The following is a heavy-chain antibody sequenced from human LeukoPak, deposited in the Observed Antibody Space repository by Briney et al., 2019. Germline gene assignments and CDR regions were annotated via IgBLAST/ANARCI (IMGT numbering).Heavy chain of an antibody. CDR2: ISSSGSTI. CDR3: ARVAAAGDFDY. CDR1: GFTFSSYE. Sequence: GGSLRLSCAASGFTFSSYEMNWVRQAPGKGLEWVSYISSSGSTIYYADSVKCRFTISRDNAKNSLYLQMNSLRAEDTAVYYCARVAAAGDFDYLGQGTLVTVSS. V-gene: IGHV3-48*03. J-gene: IGHJ4*02. D-gene: IGHD6-13*01.